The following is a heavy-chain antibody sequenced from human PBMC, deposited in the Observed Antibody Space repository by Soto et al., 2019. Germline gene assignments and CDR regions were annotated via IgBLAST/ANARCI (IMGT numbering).Heavy chain of an antibody. CDR3: ARRTVAGTGWFDP. D-gene: IGHD6-19*01. Sequence: ASVKVSCKASGYTFTSYDINWVRQATGQGLEWMGWMNPNSGNTGYAQKFQGRVTMTTDTSTSTAYMELRSLRSDDTAVYYCARRTVAGTGWFDPWGQGTLVTVSS. CDR2: MNPNSGNT. V-gene: IGHV1-8*01. J-gene: IGHJ5*02. CDR1: GYTFTSYD.